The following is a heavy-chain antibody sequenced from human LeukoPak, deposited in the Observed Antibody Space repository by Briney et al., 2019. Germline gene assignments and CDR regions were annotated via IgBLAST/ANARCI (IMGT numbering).Heavy chain of an antibody. D-gene: IGHD2-15*01. CDR3: ASRPGYCSGGSCFNFAY. J-gene: IGHJ4*02. Sequence: SETLSLTCAVYGGSFSGYYWSWIRQPPGKGLEWIGEINHSGSTNYNPSLKSRVTISVDTSKNQFSLKLSSVTAADTAVYYCASRPGYCSGGSCFNFAYWGQGTLVTVSS. CDR2: INHSGST. V-gene: IGHV4-34*01. CDR1: GGSFSGYY.